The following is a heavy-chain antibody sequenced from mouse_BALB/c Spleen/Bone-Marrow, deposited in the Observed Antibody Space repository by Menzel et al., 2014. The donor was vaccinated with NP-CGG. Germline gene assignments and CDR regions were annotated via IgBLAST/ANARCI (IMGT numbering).Heavy chain of an antibody. CDR3: ARSMIVYFAMDY. V-gene: IGHV1-4*01. CDR2: INPTSGYA. J-gene: IGHJ4*01. D-gene: IGHD2-3*01. Sequence: QVQLQQPGAELARPGASVKMSCKASGYTFTGYTIHWAKQRPGQGLEWIGYINPTSGYANYNQKFKDKATLTADKSSSTAYMQLSSLTSEDSAVFYCARSMIVYFAMDYWGQGTSVTVSS. CDR1: GYTFTGYT.